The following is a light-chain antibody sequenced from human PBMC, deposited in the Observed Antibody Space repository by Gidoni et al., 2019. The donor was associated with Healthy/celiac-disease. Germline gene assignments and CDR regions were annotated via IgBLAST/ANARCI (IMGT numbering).Light chain of an antibody. CDR3: QQSYSTPPT. CDR2: AAS. Sequence: DIQMTQSPSSLSASVGDRVTITCRASQSISSYLNWYQQKPGKAPKLLIYAASSLQSGLPSRFSGSGSGTDFTLTISSLQPEDFATYYCQQSYSTPPTFXQXTKVXIK. CDR1: QSISSY. J-gene: IGKJ1*01. V-gene: IGKV1-39*01.